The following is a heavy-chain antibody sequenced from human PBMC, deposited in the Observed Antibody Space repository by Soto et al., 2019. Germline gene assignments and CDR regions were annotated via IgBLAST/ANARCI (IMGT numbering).Heavy chain of an antibody. CDR3: ARDLVGAPDSYGLDV. CDR1: GFTFSNYG. Sequence: GGSLRLSCAASGFTFSNYGMHWVRQAPGKGLEWVAIIWHDGNNKYYADSVRGRFIISRDNSKNRLYLQMNSLRADDTAVYYCARDLVGAPDSYGLDVWGQGTPVTVSS. CDR2: IWHDGNNK. J-gene: IGHJ6*02. D-gene: IGHD1-26*01. V-gene: IGHV3-33*01.